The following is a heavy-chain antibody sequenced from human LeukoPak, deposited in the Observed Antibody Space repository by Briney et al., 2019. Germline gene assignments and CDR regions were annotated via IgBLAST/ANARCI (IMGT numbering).Heavy chain of an antibody. CDR1: GFTFSASY. CDR3: ASRSTYTYGRTGYFDY. D-gene: IGHD5-18*01. J-gene: IGHJ4*02. V-gene: IGHV3-11*01. CDR2: ISNSATTI. Sequence: GGSLRLSCAASGFTFSASYMSWIRQAPGMGLEWVSYISNSATTIYYADSVKGRFTISRDNAKNSLYLQMNSLRAEDTAVYYCASRSTYTYGRTGYFDYWGQGTLVTVSS.